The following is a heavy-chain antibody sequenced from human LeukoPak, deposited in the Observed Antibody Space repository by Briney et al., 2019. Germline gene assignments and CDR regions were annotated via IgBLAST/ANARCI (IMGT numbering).Heavy chain of an antibody. Sequence: SETLSLTCTVSGGSISSTNYYWGWIRQPPGKGLEWIGSIYYSGNTYYTPSLKSRVTISVDTSKNQFALRLSSVTAADTAVYYCARQIGSSGPDCWGQGTLVTVSS. CDR2: IYYSGNT. CDR1: GGSISSTNYY. D-gene: IGHD6-19*01. V-gene: IGHV4-39*01. CDR3: ARQIGSSGPDC. J-gene: IGHJ4*02.